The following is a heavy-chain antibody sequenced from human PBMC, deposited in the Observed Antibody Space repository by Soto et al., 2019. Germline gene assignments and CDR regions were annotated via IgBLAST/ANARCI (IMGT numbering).Heavy chain of an antibody. Sequence: WVRQPPGKGLEWVGEIHSSGTSNYSPSLESRVSISLDKSKNHFSLRLRSVTAADTAVYYCATRTGPLLWGQGTVVTVSS. CDR2: IHSSGTS. CDR3: ATRTGPLL. J-gene: IGHJ4*02. V-gene: IGHV4-4*02.